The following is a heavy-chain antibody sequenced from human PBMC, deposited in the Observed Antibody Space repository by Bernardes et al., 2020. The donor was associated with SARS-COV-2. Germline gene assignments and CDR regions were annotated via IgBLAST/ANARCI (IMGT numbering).Heavy chain of an antibody. Sequence: GPTLVKPTQTLTLTCTFSGFSLSTSGMRVSWIRQPPGKALEWLARIDWDDDKFYSTSLKTRLTISKDTSKNQVVLTMTNMDPVDTATYYCARSHYDILTGYYPPFDYWGQGTLVTVSS. D-gene: IGHD3-9*01. J-gene: IGHJ4*02. CDR1: GFSLSTSGMR. CDR3: ARSHYDILTGYYPPFDY. CDR2: IDWDDDK. V-gene: IGHV2-70*04.